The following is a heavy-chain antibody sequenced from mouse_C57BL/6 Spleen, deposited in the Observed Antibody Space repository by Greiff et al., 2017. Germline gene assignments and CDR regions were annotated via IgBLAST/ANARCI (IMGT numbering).Heavy chain of an antibody. CDR1: GFTFTDYY. V-gene: IGHV7-3*01. CDR3: ARPPDYDYDESHRYFDV. CDR2: IRTKANGYTT. Sequence: EVKVVESGGGLVQPGGSLSLSCAASGFTFTDYYMSWVRQPPGKALEWLGFIRTKANGYTTEDSASVKGRFTISRDNSQSILYLQMNALRAEDSATYDCARPPDYDYDESHRYFDVWGTGTTVTVAA. J-gene: IGHJ1*03. D-gene: IGHD2-4*01.